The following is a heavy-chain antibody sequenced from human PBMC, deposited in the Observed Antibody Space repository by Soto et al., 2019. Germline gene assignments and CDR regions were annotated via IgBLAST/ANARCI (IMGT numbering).Heavy chain of an antibody. D-gene: IGHD3-3*01. J-gene: IGHJ5*02. CDR1: GGSISSGGYY. CDR3: ASDVLSGYPMYNWFDP. V-gene: IGHV4-31*03. CDR2: IYYSGST. Sequence: QVQLQESGPGLVKPSQTLSLTCTVSGGSISSGGYYWSWIRQHPGKGLEWIGYIYYSGSTYYNPSPKRRVTISVDTSKSQFSLKLSSVPAADTAVYYCASDVLSGYPMYNWFDPWGQGTLVTVSS.